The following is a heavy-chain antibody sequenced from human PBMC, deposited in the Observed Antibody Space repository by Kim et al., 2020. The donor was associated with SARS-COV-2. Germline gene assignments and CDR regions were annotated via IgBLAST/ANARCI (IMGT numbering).Heavy chain of an antibody. Sequence: ASVKVSCKASGYTFTSYGISWVRQAPGQGLEWMGWISAYNGNTNYAQKLQGRVTMTTDTSTSTAYMELRSLRSDDTAVSYCARRPLWFGELTPGYYYYMDVWGKGTPVTVSS. CDR3: ARRPLWFGELTPGYYYYMDV. D-gene: IGHD3-10*01. V-gene: IGHV1-18*01. CDR2: ISAYNGNT. J-gene: IGHJ6*03. CDR1: GYTFTSYG.